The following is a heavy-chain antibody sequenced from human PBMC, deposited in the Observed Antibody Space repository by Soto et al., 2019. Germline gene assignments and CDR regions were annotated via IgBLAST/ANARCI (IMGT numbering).Heavy chain of an antibody. D-gene: IGHD2-2*02. V-gene: IGHV1-2*04. CDR2: INPNSGGT. Sequence: ASVKVSCKAPGYTFTGYYMHWVRQAPGQGLEWMGWINPNSGGTNYAQKFQGWVTMTRDTSISTAYMELSRLRSDDTAVYYCARGGIVVVPAAISYNWFDPWGQGTLVTVSS. CDR1: GYTFTGYY. CDR3: ARGGIVVVPAAISYNWFDP. J-gene: IGHJ5*02.